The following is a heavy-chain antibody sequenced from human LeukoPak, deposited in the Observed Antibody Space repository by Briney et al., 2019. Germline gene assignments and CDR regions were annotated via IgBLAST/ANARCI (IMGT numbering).Heavy chain of an antibody. D-gene: IGHD6-13*01. Sequence: GGSLRLSCAASGFTFSSYWMSWVRQAPGKGLEWVANIKQDGSEKYYVDSVKGRFTISRDNAKNSLYLQMNSLGAEDTAVYYCARSIAAAGSNWFDPWGQGTLVTVSS. CDR1: GFTFSSYW. CDR2: IKQDGSEK. J-gene: IGHJ5*02. CDR3: ARSIAAAGSNWFDP. V-gene: IGHV3-7*03.